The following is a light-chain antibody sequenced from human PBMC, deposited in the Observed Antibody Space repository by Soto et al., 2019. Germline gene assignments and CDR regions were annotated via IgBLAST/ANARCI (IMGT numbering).Light chain of an antibody. V-gene: IGKV3D-15*03. Sequence: EIVMTQSPATLSVSPGERAPFSCRASQSVSSNLAWYQQKPGQDPSLLIYGATIRATGTPARFSGGASGTYFTPTISILAPEDAAVDYCQQYGSSGTFGQGTKVEIK. J-gene: IGKJ1*01. CDR2: GAT. CDR3: QQYGSSGT. CDR1: QSVSSN.